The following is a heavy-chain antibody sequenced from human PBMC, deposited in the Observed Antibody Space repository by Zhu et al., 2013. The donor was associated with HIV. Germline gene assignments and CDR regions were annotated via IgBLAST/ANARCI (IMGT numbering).Heavy chain of an antibody. J-gene: IGHJ6*02. CDR3: ARGGGDVVVPAAMWGMDV. D-gene: IGHD2-2*01. CDR2: ISAYNGNT. CDR1: GYTFTTYG. V-gene: IGHV1-18*01. Sequence: QVQLVQSGAEVKKPGASVKVSCKASGYTFTTYGITWVRQAPGQGLEWMGWISAYNGNTNYVQKFQGRVTMTTDTSTSTAYMELRSLSSDDTAVYYCARGGGDVVVPAAMWGMDVWGQGTTVTVSS.